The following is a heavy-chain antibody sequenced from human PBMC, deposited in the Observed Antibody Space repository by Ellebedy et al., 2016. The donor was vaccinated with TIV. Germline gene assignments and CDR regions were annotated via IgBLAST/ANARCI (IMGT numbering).Heavy chain of an antibody. V-gene: IGHV3-23*01. CDR3: AKGRGGGSDSSAPRYYFDY. J-gene: IGHJ4*02. Sequence: GESLKISCAGSGFSFNNYALSWVRQAPGKGLEWVSTISHTGSRTYYADSVEGRFIISRDNSKKTLYLQMNSLRAEDTAVYYCAKGRGGGSDSSAPRYYFDYWGLGTLVTVSS. CDR2: ISHTGSRT. CDR1: GFSFNNYA. D-gene: IGHD3-22*01.